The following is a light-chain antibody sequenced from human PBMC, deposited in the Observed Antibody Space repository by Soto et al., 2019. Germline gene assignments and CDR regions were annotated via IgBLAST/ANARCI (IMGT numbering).Light chain of an antibody. J-gene: IGKJ1*01. CDR2: DAS. CDR3: QQYNNYSPT. V-gene: IGKV1-5*01. CDR1: QSSTNW. Sequence: DIQMTQSPSTLSAYVGDRVTITCRASQSSTNWVAWYQQKPGKAPKLLIYDASNLESGIPSRFSGGGSGTDFTLTVSSLQPDDFATYYCQQYNNYSPTFGQGTKVEV.